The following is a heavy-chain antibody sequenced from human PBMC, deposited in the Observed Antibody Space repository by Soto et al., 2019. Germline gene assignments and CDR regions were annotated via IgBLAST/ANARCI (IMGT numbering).Heavy chain of an antibody. CDR3: AKIPDTIVVVPAATYGMDV. D-gene: IGHD2-2*01. CDR1: GFTFSSYG. CDR2: ISYDGSNK. Sequence: QVQLVESGGGVVQPGRSLRLSCAASGFTFSSYGMLWVRQAPGKGLEWVAVISYDGSNKYYADSVKGRFTISRDNSKNTLYLQMNSLGAEDTAVYYCAKIPDTIVVVPAATYGMDVWGQGTTVTVSS. V-gene: IGHV3-30*18. J-gene: IGHJ6*02.